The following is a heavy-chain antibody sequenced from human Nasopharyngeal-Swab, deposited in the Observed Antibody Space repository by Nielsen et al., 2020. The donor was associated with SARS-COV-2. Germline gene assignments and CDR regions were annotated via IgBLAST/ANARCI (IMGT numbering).Heavy chain of an antibody. Sequence: GGSLRLSCTVSGFTFTDYWMHWLRQSPGKGPVWLSRIDNDGSRTTYADSVGGRFTISKANARNTLFLQLHSLRAEDTAVYYCARESYSWSWYGPDYWGQGTQVTVSS. V-gene: IGHV3-74*03. D-gene: IGHD1-26*01. CDR2: IDNDGSRT. J-gene: IGHJ4*02. CDR3: ARESYSWSWYGPDY. CDR1: GFTFTDYW.